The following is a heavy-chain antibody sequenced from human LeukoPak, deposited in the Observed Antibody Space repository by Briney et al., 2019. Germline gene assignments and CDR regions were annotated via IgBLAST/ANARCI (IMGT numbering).Heavy chain of an antibody. CDR1: GGTFSSYA. Sequence: GASVKVSCKASGGTFSSYAISWVRQAPGQGLEWMGGIIPIFGTANYAQKLQGRVTTTADKSTSTAYMELSSLRSEDTAVYYCARLRGSGYFDYWGQGTLVTVSS. J-gene: IGHJ4*02. V-gene: IGHV1-69*06. D-gene: IGHD2-15*01. CDR3: ARLRGSGYFDY. CDR2: IIPIFGTA.